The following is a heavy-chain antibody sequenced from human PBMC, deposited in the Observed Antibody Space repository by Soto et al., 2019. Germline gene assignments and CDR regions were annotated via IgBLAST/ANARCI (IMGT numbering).Heavy chain of an antibody. J-gene: IGHJ5*02. CDR2: ISSSGSTI. CDR1: GFTFSDYY. D-gene: IGHD4-17*01. V-gene: IGHV3-11*01. Sequence: GGSLRLSCAASGFTFSDYYMSWIRQAPGKGLEWVSYISSSGSTIYYADSVKGRFTISRDNAKNSLYLQMNSLRAEDTAVYYCARDLRRLRFLGYGDYDWFDPWGQGTLVTVSS. CDR3: ARDLRRLRFLGYGDYDWFDP.